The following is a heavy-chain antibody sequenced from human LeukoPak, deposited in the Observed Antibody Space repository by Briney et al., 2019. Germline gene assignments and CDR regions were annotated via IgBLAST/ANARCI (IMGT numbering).Heavy chain of an antibody. CDR3: ARHKLEREPGHFDY. J-gene: IGHJ4*02. Sequence: SETLYLTCTVSGGSISSSSYYWGWIRQPPGKGLEWIGSIYYSGSTYYNPSLKSRVTISVDTSKNQFSLKLSSVTAADTAVYYCARHKLEREPGHFDYWGQGTLVTVSS. V-gene: IGHV4-39*01. CDR2: IYYSGST. D-gene: IGHD1-1*01. CDR1: GGSISSSSYY.